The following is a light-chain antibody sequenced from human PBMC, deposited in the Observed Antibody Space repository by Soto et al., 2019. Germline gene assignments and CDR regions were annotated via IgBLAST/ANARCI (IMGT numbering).Light chain of an antibody. CDR2: KVS. CDR3: MQGTHWPIT. CDR1: QSLVYSDGNTY. V-gene: IGKV2-30*01. Sequence: DVVMPQSPLSLPVTLGQPASISCRSSQSLVYSDGNTYLNWFQQRPGQSPRRLIYKVSNRDSGVPDRFSGSGSCTDFTLKISRVEADDVGVYYCMQGTHWPITFGQGTRLEIK. J-gene: IGKJ5*01.